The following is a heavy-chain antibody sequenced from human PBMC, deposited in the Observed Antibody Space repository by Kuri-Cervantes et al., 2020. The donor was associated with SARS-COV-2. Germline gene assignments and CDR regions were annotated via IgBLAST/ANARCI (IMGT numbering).Heavy chain of an antibody. CDR1: GFTFSDYY. CDR3: ARDPSLRQPYYFDY. Sequence: GESLKISCAASGFTFSDYYMSWVRQAPGKGLEWVSSISSSSSYIYYADSVKGRFTISRDNAKNSLYLQMNSLRAEDTAVYYCARDPSLRQPYYFDYWGQGTLVTVSS. J-gene: IGHJ4*02. CDR2: ISSSSSYI. D-gene: IGHD1-1*01. V-gene: IGHV3-21*01.